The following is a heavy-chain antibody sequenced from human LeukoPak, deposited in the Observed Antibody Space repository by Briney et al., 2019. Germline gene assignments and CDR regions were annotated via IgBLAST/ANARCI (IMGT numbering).Heavy chain of an antibody. CDR3: ARDFIWAFDY. D-gene: IGHD7-27*01. J-gene: IGHJ4*02. Sequence: GGSLRLSCAASGFIFSSYTMNWVRQAPGKGLEWVSYISRGGESNYYADSVKSRFSISRDNAKNSLYLQINSLRAEDTAIYYCARDFIWAFDYWGQGTLVTVSS. CDR2: ISRGGESN. V-gene: IGHV3-48*01. CDR1: GFIFSSYT.